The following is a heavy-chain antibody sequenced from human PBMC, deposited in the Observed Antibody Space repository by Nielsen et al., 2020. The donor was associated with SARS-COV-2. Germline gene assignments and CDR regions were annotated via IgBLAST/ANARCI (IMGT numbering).Heavy chain of an antibody. CDR2: INSDGSST. CDR1: GFTFSSYW. D-gene: IGHD3-3*01. V-gene: IGHV3-74*01. J-gene: IGHJ6*03. CDR3: ARNRNLYYDFPSYMDV. Sequence: GESLKISCAASGFTFSSYWMHWVRQAPGKGLVWVSRINSDGSSTSYADSVKGRFTISRDNAKNTLYLQMNSLRAEDTAVYYCARNRNLYYDFPSYMDVWGKGTTVTVSS.